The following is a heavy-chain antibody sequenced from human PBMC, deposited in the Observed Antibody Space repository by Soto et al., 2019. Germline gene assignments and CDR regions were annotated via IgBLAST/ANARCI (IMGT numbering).Heavy chain of an antibody. CDR2: ISGSGGST. CDR1: GFTFSSYA. J-gene: IGHJ5*02. V-gene: IGHV3-23*01. D-gene: IGHD6-19*01. CDR3: AKNSAFGIAVAGTRWFDP. Sequence: GGSLRLSCAASGFTFSSYAMSWVRQAPGKGLEWVSAISGSGGSTYYADSVKGRFTISRDNSKNTLYLQMNSLRAEDTAVYYCAKNSAFGIAVAGTRWFDPWGQGTLVTVSS.